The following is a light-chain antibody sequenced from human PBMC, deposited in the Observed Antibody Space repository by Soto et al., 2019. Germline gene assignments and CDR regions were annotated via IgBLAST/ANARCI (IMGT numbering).Light chain of an antibody. CDR3: QQYGSSLWT. V-gene: IGKV3-20*01. CDR2: GAS. J-gene: IGKJ1*01. CDR1: QSVSSSY. Sequence: EIVLTQSPGILSLSPGGRATLSCRASQSVSSSYLAWYQQKPGQAPRLLIYGASSRATGIPDRFSGSGSGTDFTLTISRLEPEDFAVYYCQQYGSSLWTFGQGTKVDIK.